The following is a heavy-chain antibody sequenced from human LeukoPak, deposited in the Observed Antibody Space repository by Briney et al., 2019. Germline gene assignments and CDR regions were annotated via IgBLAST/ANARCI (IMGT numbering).Heavy chain of an antibody. CDR2: ISYSGST. CDR1: GGSLSTSDYY. Sequence: SETLSLTCTVSGGSLSTSDYYWNWIRQPPGRGLEWIGRISYSGSTYYNPSLRSRVTMSVDTSKNHFSLDLSSLTAADTAVYYCARRAIPAAGSFDPWGQGTLVTVSS. J-gene: IGHJ5*02. V-gene: IGHV4-39*02. CDR3: ARRAIPAAGSFDP. D-gene: IGHD6-13*01.